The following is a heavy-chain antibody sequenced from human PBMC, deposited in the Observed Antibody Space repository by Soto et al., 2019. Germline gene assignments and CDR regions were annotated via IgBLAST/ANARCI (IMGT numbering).Heavy chain of an antibody. J-gene: IGHJ4*02. Sequence: SETLSLTCTVSGDSVSSGSFYWGWIRQPPGKGLEWIGYIYYSGSPNYTPSLKSRVTISIDTSKSQFSLKVTSVNSADTAVYYCASSFFLKDRGGHGYFDFWGPGILITVS. V-gene: IGHV4-61*01. CDR2: IYYSGSP. D-gene: IGHD2-15*01. CDR1: GDSVSSGSFY. CDR3: ASSFFLKDRGGHGYFDF.